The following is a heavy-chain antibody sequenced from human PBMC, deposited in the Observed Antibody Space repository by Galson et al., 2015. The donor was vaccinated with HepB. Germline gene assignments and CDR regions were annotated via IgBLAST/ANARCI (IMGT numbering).Heavy chain of an antibody. V-gene: IGHV3-23*01. CDR2: ISGSGGST. CDR3: AKDGGLHGVVPAAIVPY. CDR1: GFTFSSYA. D-gene: IGHD2-2*02. J-gene: IGHJ4*02. Sequence: SLRLSCAASGFTFSSYAMSWVRQAPGKGLEWVSAISGSGGSTYYADSVKGRFTISRDNSKNTLYLQMNSLRAEDTAVYYCAKDGGLHGVVPAAIVPYWGQGTLVTVSS.